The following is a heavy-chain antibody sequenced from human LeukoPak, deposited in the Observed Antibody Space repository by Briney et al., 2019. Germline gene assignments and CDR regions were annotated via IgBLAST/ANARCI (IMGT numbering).Heavy chain of an antibody. V-gene: IGHV3-23*01. Sequence: GGSLRLSRAASGFTFSSYAMSWVRQAPGKGLEWVSAISGSGDSTYYSDSVKGRFTISREHAKNSLYLQMNSLRAEDTAVYYCARDYYDSSGYSRGAYNWFDPWGQGTLVTVSS. CDR1: GFTFSSYA. CDR2: ISGSGDST. D-gene: IGHD3-22*01. J-gene: IGHJ5*02. CDR3: ARDYYDSSGYSRGAYNWFDP.